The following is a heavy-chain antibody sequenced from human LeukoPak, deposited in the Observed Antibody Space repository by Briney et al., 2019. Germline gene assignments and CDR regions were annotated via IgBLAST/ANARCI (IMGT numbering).Heavy chain of an antibody. D-gene: IGHD3-10*01. CDR3: ARDWVAGVPFDAFDL. Sequence: AGSLRLSCAASGFTLSSYWMSRVRQAPGRGLEWVANIKEDGSEKYYVDSVKGRFIISRDNAPNSVYLHMNSLTAEDTALYYCARDWVAGVPFDAFDLWGQGPMVSVPS. J-gene: IGHJ3*01. CDR2: IKEDGSEK. V-gene: IGHV3-7*03. CDR1: GFTLSSYW.